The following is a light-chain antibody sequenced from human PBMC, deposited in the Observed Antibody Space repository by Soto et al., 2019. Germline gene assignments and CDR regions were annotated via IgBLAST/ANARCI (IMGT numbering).Light chain of an antibody. CDR2: GAS. CDR3: QQYVSSPPGYT. Sequence: ENVLTQSPGTLSLSPGERATLSCRASQSVSSRYLAWYQQKPGQALRLLIYGASSRATGIPDRFSGGGSGTDFTLTISRLEPEDFALYYCQQYVSSPPGYTFGQGTKLEIK. CDR1: QSVSSRY. V-gene: IGKV3-20*01. J-gene: IGKJ2*01.